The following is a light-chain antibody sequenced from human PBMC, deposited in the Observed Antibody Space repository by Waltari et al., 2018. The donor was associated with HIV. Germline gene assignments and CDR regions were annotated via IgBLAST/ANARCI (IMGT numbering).Light chain of an antibody. CDR3: QAWGSTTSGV. CDR1: ELGAKY. J-gene: IGLJ3*02. Sequence: SYEVTQPPSVAVSPGQTATITCSGYELGAKYTCWYQQKPGQSPLLVIYQDKKRPSGIPERFSGSSSGHTATLTISGTLPMDEADYYCQAWGSTTSGVFGRGTRLTVL. V-gene: IGLV3-1*01. CDR2: QDK.